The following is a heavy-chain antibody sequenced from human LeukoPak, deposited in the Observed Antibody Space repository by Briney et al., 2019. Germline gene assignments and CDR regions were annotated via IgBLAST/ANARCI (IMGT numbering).Heavy chain of an antibody. J-gene: IGHJ5*02. D-gene: IGHD2-2*01. CDR2: IYYSGST. CDR1: GGSISSYY. CDR3: AGVAGQIVVVPDENNWFDP. Sequence: SGTLSLTCTVSGGSISSYYWSWIRQPPGKGLEWIGYIYYSGSTNYNPSLKSRVTISVDTSKNQFSLKLSSVTAADTAVYYCAGVAGQIVVVPDENNWFDPWGQGTLVTVSS. V-gene: IGHV4-59*01.